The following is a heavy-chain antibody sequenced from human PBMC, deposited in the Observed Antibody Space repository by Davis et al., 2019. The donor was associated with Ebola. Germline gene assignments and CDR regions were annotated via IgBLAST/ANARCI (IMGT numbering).Heavy chain of an antibody. J-gene: IGHJ5*02. Sequence: PGGSLRLSCAASGFSINTYWMFWVRQAPGKGLVWVSRTNSDGSSTSYADSVKGRFTISRDSSMNTVYLQMNSLRAEDTAVYYCARDITLRGPFDPWGQGTLVTVSS. V-gene: IGHV3-74*01. CDR1: GFSINTYW. CDR3: ARDITLRGPFDP. CDR2: TNSDGSST. D-gene: IGHD3-10*01.